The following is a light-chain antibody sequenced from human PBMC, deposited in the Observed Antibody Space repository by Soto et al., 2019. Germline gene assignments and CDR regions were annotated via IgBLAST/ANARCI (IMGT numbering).Light chain of an antibody. CDR1: QDISNY. Sequence: DIQMTQSPSSLSASVGDRVTITCQASQDISNYLNWYQQKPGKAPKLLIYDASNLETGVPSRFSGSGSGTDFTLTISSLQPEDFATYYCQQLNSYSYTFGQGTKVDIK. CDR2: DAS. CDR3: QQLNSYSYT. J-gene: IGKJ2*01. V-gene: IGKV1-33*01.